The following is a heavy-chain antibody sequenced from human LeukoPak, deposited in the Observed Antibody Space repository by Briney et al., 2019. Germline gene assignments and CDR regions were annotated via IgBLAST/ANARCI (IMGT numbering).Heavy chain of an antibody. Sequence: GGSLRLSCAASGFTFSSYEMNWVRQAPGKGLEWVSYISSSGSTIYYADPVKGRFTISRDNAKNSLYLQMNSLRAEDTAVYYCARDWEVGAVDYWGQGTLVTVSS. J-gene: IGHJ4*02. V-gene: IGHV3-48*03. CDR2: ISSSGSTI. D-gene: IGHD1-26*01. CDR1: GFTFSSYE. CDR3: ARDWEVGAVDY.